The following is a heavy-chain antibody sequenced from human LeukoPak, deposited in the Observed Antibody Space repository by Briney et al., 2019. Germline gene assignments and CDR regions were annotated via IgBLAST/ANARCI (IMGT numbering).Heavy chain of an antibody. Sequence: GASVKVSCKASGGTFSSYAISWVRQAPGQGLEWMGGIIPIFGTANYVQKFQGRVTITADKSTSTAYMELSSLRSEDTAVYYCARGNSGSYWAHYWGQGTLVTVSS. D-gene: IGHD1-26*01. J-gene: IGHJ4*02. CDR3: ARGNSGSYWAHY. CDR1: GGTFSSYA. V-gene: IGHV1-69*06. CDR2: IIPIFGTA.